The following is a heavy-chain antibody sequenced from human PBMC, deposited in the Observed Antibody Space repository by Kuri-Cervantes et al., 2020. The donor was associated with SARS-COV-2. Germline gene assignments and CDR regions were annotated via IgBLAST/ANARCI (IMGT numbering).Heavy chain of an antibody. Sequence: GESLKISCAASGFTFSSYAMHWVRQAPGKGLEWVAVISYDGSNKYYADSVKGRFTISRDNSKNTLYLQMNSLRAEDTAVYYCARDSGGVSDYWGHGTLVTVSS. V-gene: IGHV3-30*04. J-gene: IGHJ4*01. CDR3: ARDSGGVSDY. CDR2: ISYDGSNK. CDR1: GFTFSSYA. D-gene: IGHD1-14*01.